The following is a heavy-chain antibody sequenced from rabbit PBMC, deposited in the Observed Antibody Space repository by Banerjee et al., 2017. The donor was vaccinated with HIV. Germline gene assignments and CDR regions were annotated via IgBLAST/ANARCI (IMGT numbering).Heavy chain of an antibody. V-gene: IGHV1S45*01. CDR3: AREGL. CDR2: ITTGSGNT. J-gene: IGHJ3*01. Sequence: QEQLEESGGDLVKPEGSLTITCTASGFSFSDKYVMCWVRQAPGKGLEWIGCITTGSGNTYYASWAKGRFTISKTSSTTVTLQMTSLTAADTATYFCAREGLWGQGTLVTVS. CDR1: GFSFSDKYV.